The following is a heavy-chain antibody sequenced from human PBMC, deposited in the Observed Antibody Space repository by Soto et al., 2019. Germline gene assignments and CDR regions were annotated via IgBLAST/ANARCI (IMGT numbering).Heavy chain of an antibody. V-gene: IGHV4-34*01. D-gene: IGHD3-3*01. CDR2: INHSGST. CDR1: DGSFSGYY. Sequence: SETLSLTCAVYDGSFSGYYWSWFRQPPGKGLEWIGEINHSGSTNYNTYIKSRVTISVDTSKNQFSLKLSSVTAADTAVYYCARGGIHDFWSGYQPTSFEYWGTRTLVMVS. CDR3: ARGGIHDFWSGYQPTSFEY. J-gene: IGHJ4*02.